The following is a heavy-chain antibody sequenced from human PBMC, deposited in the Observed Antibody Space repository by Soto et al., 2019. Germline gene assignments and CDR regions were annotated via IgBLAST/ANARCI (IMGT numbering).Heavy chain of an antibody. CDR3: ATGLLAAAPLNY. D-gene: IGHD6-13*01. Sequence: QVQLVQSGAEVKKPGSSVKVSCRASGVTFSDYAISWVRQAPGQGLEWMGGIIPLSASAKFAQKFQGRVTITADKSTRTAYMELTSVRSEDTAVYYCATGLLAAAPLNYCGQGTLVTVSS. CDR1: GVTFSDYA. V-gene: IGHV1-69*06. CDR2: IIPLSASA. J-gene: IGHJ4*02.